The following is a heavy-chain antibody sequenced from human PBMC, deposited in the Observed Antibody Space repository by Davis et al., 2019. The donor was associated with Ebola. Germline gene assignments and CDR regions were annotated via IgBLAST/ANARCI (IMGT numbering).Heavy chain of an antibody. D-gene: IGHD4-23*01. J-gene: IGHJ6*02. CDR1: GFGFSGSA. CDR3: ARDGGKAYGMDV. Sequence: GESLKISCTFSGFGFSGSAMHWVRQASGKGLEWVGRIRTKANNYATTYAASVKGRFTISRDDSKNTLYLQMNSLRAEDTAVYYCARDGGKAYGMDVWGQGTTVTVSS. V-gene: IGHV3-73*01. CDR2: IRTKANNYAT.